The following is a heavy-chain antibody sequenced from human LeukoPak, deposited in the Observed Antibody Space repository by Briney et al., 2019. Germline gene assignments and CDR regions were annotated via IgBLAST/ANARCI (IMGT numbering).Heavy chain of an antibody. Sequence: ASVKVSCKASGYTFTSYGISWVRQAPGQGLEWMGWISAYNGNTNYAQKLQGRVTMTTDTSTSTAYMELRSLRSDDTAVYYCAREGYNWNYGGAWDYWGQGTLVTVSS. J-gene: IGHJ4*02. CDR1: GYTFTSYG. CDR2: ISAYNGNT. V-gene: IGHV1-18*01. CDR3: AREGYNWNYGGAWDY. D-gene: IGHD1-7*01.